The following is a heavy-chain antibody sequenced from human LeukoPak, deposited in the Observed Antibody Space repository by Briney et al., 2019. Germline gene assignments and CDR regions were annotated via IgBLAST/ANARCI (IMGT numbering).Heavy chain of an antibody. V-gene: IGHV4-59*01. Sequence: SETLSLTCTVSGGSISSYYWSWIRQPPGKGLEWIGYIYYSGSTNYNPSLKSRVTISVDTYKNQFSLKLSSVTAADTAVYYCARYRRVYCSGGSCFRYFDLWGRGTLVTVSS. CDR3: ARYRRVYCSGGSCFRYFDL. CDR2: IYYSGST. CDR1: GGSISSYY. J-gene: IGHJ2*01. D-gene: IGHD2-15*01.